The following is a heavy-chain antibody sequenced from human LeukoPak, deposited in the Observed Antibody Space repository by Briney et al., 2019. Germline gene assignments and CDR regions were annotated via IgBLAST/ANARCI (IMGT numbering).Heavy chain of an antibody. CDR3: ARDRFEGDLNYDFWSGWAPFDY. V-gene: IGHV1-18*01. D-gene: IGHD3-3*01. CDR2: ISAYNGNT. CDR1: GYTFTSYG. J-gene: IGHJ4*02. Sequence: GASVKVSCKASGYTFTSYGISWVRQAPGQGVEGMGWISAYNGNTNYAQKLQGRVAMTTHTSTRKTYMEVRRLRSSETAGYYCARDRFEGDLNYDFWSGWAPFDYWGQGTLVTVSS.